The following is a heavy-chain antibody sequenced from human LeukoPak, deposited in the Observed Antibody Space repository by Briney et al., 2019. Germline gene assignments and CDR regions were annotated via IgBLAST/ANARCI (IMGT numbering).Heavy chain of an antibody. CDR2: INPGDGTT. J-gene: IGHJ4*02. CDR1: GYTFTTYS. D-gene: IGHD2-21*01. Sequence: ASVKVSCKASGYTFTTYSMHWVRQAPGQGLEWMGIINPGDGTTNFAQKFQGRVTMTRDTSTSTVYMKLSSLRSEDTAVYYCARVRIHRAVDYWGQGTLVTVSS. CDR3: ARVRIHRAVDY. V-gene: IGHV1-46*01.